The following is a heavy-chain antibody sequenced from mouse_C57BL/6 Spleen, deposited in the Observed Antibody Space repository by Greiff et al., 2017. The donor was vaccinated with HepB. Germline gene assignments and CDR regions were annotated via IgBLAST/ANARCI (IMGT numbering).Heavy chain of an antibody. D-gene: IGHD3-3*01. V-gene: IGHV1-80*01. Sequence: QVQLQQSGAELVKPGASVKISCKASGYAFSSYWMNWVKQRPGKGLEWIGQIYPGDGDTNYNGKFKGKATLTADKSSSTAYMQLSSLTSEDSAVYFCARARDGGYYFDYWGQGTTLTVSS. CDR3: ARARDGGYYFDY. CDR2: IYPGDGDT. CDR1: GYAFSSYW. J-gene: IGHJ2*01.